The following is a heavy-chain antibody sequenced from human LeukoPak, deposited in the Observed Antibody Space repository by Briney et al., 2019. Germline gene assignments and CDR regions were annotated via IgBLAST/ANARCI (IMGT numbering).Heavy chain of an antibody. J-gene: IGHJ4*02. V-gene: IGHV3-23*01. Sequence: GGSLRLSCAASGFTFSSYAMSWVRQAPGKGLEWVSAISGSGGSTYYADSVKGRFTISRDNSKNTLYLQMNSLRAEDTAVYYCPKSMVAATGTGYWGQGTLVTVSS. CDR1: GFTFSSYA. CDR2: ISGSGGST. D-gene: IGHD2-15*01. CDR3: PKSMVAATGTGY.